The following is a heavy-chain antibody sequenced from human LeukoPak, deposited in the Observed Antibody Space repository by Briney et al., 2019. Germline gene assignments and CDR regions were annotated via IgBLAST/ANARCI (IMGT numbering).Heavy chain of an antibody. CDR3: TGVAVAGTIDY. V-gene: IGHV3-23*01. J-gene: IGHJ4*02. Sequence: GGSLRLSCAASGFTFSSYAMSWVRQAPGKGLEWVSAISGSGGSTYYADSVKGRFTISRDNSKNTLYLQMNSLRVEDTAVYYCTGVAVAGTIDYWGQGTLVTVSS. CDR1: GFTFSSYA. D-gene: IGHD6-13*01. CDR2: ISGSGGST.